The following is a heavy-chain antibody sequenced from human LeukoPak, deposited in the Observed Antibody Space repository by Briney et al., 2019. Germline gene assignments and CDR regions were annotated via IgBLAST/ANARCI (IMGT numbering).Heavy chain of an antibody. V-gene: IGHV3-30*02. CDR2: IRYDGSNK. CDR3: AKYDFWSGYYPNTFDY. CDR1: GFTFSAYG. D-gene: IGHD3-3*01. J-gene: IGHJ4*02. Sequence: PGGSLRLSCAASGFTFSAYGMHWVRQAPVKGLEWVAFIRYDGSNKYYPDSVRGRFTVSRDNSKNTLYLQMNSLRAEDTAVYYCAKYDFWSGYYPNTFDYWGQGTLVTVSS.